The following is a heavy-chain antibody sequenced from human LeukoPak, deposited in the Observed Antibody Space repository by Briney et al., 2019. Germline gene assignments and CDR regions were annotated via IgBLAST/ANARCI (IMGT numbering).Heavy chain of an antibody. Sequence: PGGSLRLSCSASGFSFSSYAMHWVRQAPGKGLEFVSVISSFWGGTYYADSVKGRFTISRDNSKNTLYLQMSSLRPEDTAVYYCVKCDSSDTNWGQGTLVTVSS. D-gene: IGHD6-25*01. CDR1: GFSFSSYA. CDR2: ISSFWGGT. V-gene: IGHV3-64D*09. CDR3: VKCDSSDTN. J-gene: IGHJ4*02.